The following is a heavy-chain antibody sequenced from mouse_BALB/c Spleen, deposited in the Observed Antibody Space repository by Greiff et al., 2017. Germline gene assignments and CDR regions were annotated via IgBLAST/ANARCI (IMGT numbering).Heavy chain of an antibody. Sequence: VQLVESGPGLVQPSQSLSITCTVSGFSLTSYGVHWVRQSPGKGLEWLGVIWSGGSTDYNAAFISRLSISKDNSKSQVFFKMNSLQADDTAIYYCARSGDGYYSWFAYWGQGTLVTVSA. J-gene: IGHJ3*01. CDR1: GFSLTSYG. CDR2: IWSGGST. D-gene: IGHD2-3*01. V-gene: IGHV2-4-1*01. CDR3: ARSGDGYYSWFAY.